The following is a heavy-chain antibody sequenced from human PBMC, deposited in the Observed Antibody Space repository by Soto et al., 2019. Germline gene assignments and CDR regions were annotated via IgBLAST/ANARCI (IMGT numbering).Heavy chain of an antibody. J-gene: IGHJ4*02. CDR3: ARGGGYDPPPEFDY. D-gene: IGHD5-12*01. V-gene: IGHV4-59*01. CDR1: GGSISSYY. Sequence: SETLSLTCTVSGGSISSYYWSWIRQPPGKGLEWIGYIYYSGSTNYNPSLKSRVTISVDTSKNQFSLKLSSVTAADTAVYYCARGGGYDPPPEFDYWGQGTLVTVSS. CDR2: IYYSGST.